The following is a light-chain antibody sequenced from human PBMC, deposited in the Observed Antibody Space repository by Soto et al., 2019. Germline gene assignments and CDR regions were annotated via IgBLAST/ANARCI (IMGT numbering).Light chain of an antibody. J-gene: IGKJ1*01. CDR2: GAS. CDR3: QQYDVSPRT. Sequence: EIVLTQSPATLSLSPGEGATLSCRASQSVSTSLAWYQQKPGQAPRLLIYGASRRAAGIPGRFSGSGSGTDFTLTISSLEPEDFAVYYCQQYDVSPRTFGQGTKVDVK. V-gene: IGKV3-11*01. CDR1: QSVSTS.